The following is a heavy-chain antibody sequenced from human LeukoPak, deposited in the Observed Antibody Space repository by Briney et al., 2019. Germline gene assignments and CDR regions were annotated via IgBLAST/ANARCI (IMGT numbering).Heavy chain of an antibody. V-gene: IGHV3-7*01. CDR2: IKQDGSEK. CDR1: GFTFSSYW. Sequence: GGFLRLSCAASGFTFSSYWMNWVRQAPGKGLEWVANIKQDGSEKYYVDSVKGRFTISRDNAKNSLYLQMSSLRGEDTAVYYCARVYYYDTSDYSPAGYWGQGTLVTVSS. D-gene: IGHD3-22*01. J-gene: IGHJ4*02. CDR3: ARVYYYDTSDYSPAGY.